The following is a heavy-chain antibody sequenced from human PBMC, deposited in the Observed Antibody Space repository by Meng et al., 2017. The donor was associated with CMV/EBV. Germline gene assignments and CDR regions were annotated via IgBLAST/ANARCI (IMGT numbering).Heavy chain of an antibody. V-gene: IGHV1-8*01. CDR3: ARGPTTVTNATPRRNWFDP. J-gene: IGHJ5*02. D-gene: IGHD4-17*01. Sequence: ASVKVSCKASGYTFTSYDINWVRQATGQGLEWMGWMNPNSGNTGYAQKFQGRVTMTRNTSISTAYMELSSLRSDDTAVYYCARGPTTVTNATPRRNWFDPWGQGTLVTVSS. CDR2: MNPNSGNT. CDR1: GYTFTSYD.